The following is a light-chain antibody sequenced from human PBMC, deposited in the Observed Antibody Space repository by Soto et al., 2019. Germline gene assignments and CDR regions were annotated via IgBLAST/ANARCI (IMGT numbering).Light chain of an antibody. Sequence: QSVLTQPASVSGSPGQSITISCTGTSSDIGGYNYVSWYQQHPGKAPKLMIYDVTNRPSGVSNRFSGSKSGNTASLIISGLQAEDEADYYCSSYTSSSTLPYVFGSGTQLTVL. J-gene: IGLJ6*01. CDR1: SSDIGGYNY. CDR3: SSYTSSSTLPYV. V-gene: IGLV2-14*01. CDR2: DVT.